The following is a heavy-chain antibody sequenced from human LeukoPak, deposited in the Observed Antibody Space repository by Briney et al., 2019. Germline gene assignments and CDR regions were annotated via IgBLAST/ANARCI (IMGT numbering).Heavy chain of an antibody. D-gene: IGHD3-10*02. CDR1: GFNFDRYT. J-gene: IGHJ4*02. Sequence: PGGSLRPSCATSGFNFDRYTIHWVRQAPGKGLEWVSLAGWAGGTTFYSDSVRGRFTISRDSGRKSVYLQMNSLTTDDTAFYFCAKELDTMFFDYWGQGALVTVSS. V-gene: IGHV3-43*01. CDR2: AGWAGGTT. CDR3: AKELDTMFFDY.